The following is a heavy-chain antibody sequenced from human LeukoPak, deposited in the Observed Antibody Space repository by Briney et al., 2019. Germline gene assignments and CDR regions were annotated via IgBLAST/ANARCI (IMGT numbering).Heavy chain of an antibody. CDR1: GFTVSNNY. V-gene: IGHV3-66*01. CDR3: AREPPSRIQLWQDDAFDI. Sequence: GGSLRLSCAASGFTVSNNYVYWVRQAPGKGLEWVSVIYSGGNTYYADSVKDRFIISRDNSKNTVYLHMNSLRAEDTAVYYCAREPPSRIQLWQDDAFDIWGQGTMVTVSS. D-gene: IGHD5-18*01. J-gene: IGHJ3*02. CDR2: IYSGGNT.